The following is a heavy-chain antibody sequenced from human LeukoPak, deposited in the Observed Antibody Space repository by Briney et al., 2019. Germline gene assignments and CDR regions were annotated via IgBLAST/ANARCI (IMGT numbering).Heavy chain of an antibody. V-gene: IGHV1-69*05. D-gene: IGHD3-10*01. CDR3: ARGHYYGSGSYYNVFDMDV. CDR2: IIPIFGTA. CDR1: GGTFSSYA. J-gene: IGHJ6*03. Sequence: SVKVSCKASGGTFSSYAISLVRQAPGQGLEWMGRIIPIFGTANYAQKFQGRVTITTDESTSTAYMELSSLRSEDTAVYYCARGHYYGSGSYYNVFDMDVWGKGTTVTVSS.